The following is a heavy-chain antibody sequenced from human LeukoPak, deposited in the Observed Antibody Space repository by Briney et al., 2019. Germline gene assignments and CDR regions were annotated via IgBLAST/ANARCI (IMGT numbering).Heavy chain of an antibody. J-gene: IGHJ3*02. Sequence: GGSLRLSCAASGFTFSSYNMNWVRQAPGKGLEWVSSISTSSSYIYYADSVKGRFTISRDNARKSLFLQMNSLRAEDTAVYYCARGKVVVAATDDAFGIWGQGTMVTVSS. CDR3: ARGKVVVAATDDAFGI. CDR1: GFTFSSYN. CDR2: ISTSSSYI. D-gene: IGHD6-19*01. V-gene: IGHV3-21*01.